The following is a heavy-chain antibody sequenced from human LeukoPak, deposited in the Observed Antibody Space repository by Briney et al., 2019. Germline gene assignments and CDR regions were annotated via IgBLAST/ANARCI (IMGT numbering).Heavy chain of an antibody. CDR2: VHHSGNT. CDR1: GGSISSSDW. D-gene: IGHD2-15*01. Sequence: SGTLSLTCAVSGGSISSSDWWSWVRQPPGKGLEWIGEVHHSGNTKYNPSLKSRITMSMERSKNQYSLQLSSVTAADTAVYSCARVWWGTMFDYWGQGALVTVSS. J-gene: IGHJ4*02. V-gene: IGHV4-4*02. CDR3: ARVWWGTMFDY.